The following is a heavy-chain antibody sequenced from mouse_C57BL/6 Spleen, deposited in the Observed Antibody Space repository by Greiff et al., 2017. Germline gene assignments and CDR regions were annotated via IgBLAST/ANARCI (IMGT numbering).Heavy chain of an antibody. Sequence: QVQLQQSGAELVRPGASVTLSCKASGYTFTDYEMHWVKQTPVHGLEWIGAIYPETGGTAYNQKFKGKAILTADKSSSTAYMELRSLTSEDSAVYYCTRCYYYGSSYAMDYWGQGTSVTVSS. CDR1: GYTFTDYE. V-gene: IGHV1-15*01. CDR2: IYPETGGT. J-gene: IGHJ4*01. D-gene: IGHD1-1*01. CDR3: TRCYYYGSSYAMDY.